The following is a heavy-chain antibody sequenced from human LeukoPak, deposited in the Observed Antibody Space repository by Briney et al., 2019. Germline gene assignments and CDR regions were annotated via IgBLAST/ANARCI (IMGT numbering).Heavy chain of an antibody. CDR1: GGSISSYY. D-gene: IGHD6-13*01. Sequence: PSETLSLTCTASGGSISSYYRSWIRQPPGKGLEWVGYIYYSGSTNYNPSLKGRVTISIDTSKNQFSLKLNTVTAADTAVYYCSGAQYSSSWYGWFDPWGQGTLVSVSS. CDR2: IYYSGST. V-gene: IGHV4-59*12. J-gene: IGHJ5*02. CDR3: SGAQYSSSWYGWFDP.